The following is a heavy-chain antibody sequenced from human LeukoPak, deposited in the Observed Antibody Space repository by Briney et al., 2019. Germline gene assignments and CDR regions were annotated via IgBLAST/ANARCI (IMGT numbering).Heavy chain of an antibody. J-gene: IGHJ4*02. Sequence: SETLSLTCTVSGGSISTYYWSWIRQPPGKGLEWIGYIHYSGSTNYNPSLKSRVSISVDTSRNQFSLKLNSVTAADTAVYYCARVVSSGYSDYWGQGTLVTVSS. V-gene: IGHV4-59*12. D-gene: IGHD3-22*01. CDR3: ARVVSSGYSDY. CDR2: IHYSGST. CDR1: GGSISTYY.